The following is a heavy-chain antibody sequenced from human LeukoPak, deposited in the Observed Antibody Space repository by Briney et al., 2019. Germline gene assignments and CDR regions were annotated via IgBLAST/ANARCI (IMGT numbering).Heavy chain of an antibody. V-gene: IGHV3-7*01. CDR2: INQDGSEK. CDR3: ARDSEHSSSFAFDI. CDR1: GFTFSSHW. Sequence: GGSLRLSCAASGFTFSSHWMSWVRRAPGRGLGWVANINQDGSEKYYVDSVMGRFTVSRDNAKNSLYLQINSLRADYTAVYFCARDSEHSSSFAFDIWGQGTMVTVSS. J-gene: IGHJ3*02. D-gene: IGHD6-13*01.